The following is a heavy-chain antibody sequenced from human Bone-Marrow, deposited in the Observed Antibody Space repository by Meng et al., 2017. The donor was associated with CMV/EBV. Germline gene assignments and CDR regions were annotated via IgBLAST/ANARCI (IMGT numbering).Heavy chain of an antibody. Sequence: GESLKISCAASGFTFSSYEMNWVRQTPGKGLEWVSYISSSGSTIYYADSMKGRFTISRDNAKNSLYLRMNSLRAEDTAVYYCARVVRTTIFEGFDIWGQGTMVTVSS. D-gene: IGHD3-3*01. CDR2: ISSSGSTI. CDR3: ARVVRTTIFEGFDI. J-gene: IGHJ3*02. CDR1: GFTFSSYE. V-gene: IGHV3-48*03.